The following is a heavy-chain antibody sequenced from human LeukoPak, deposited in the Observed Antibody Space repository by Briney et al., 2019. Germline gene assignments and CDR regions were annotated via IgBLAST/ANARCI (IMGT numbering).Heavy chain of an antibody. CDR2: INHSGST. CDR1: GGSFSGYY. J-gene: IGHJ3*01. Sequence: SETLSLTCAAYGGSFSGYYWSWIRQPPGKGLEWIGEINHSGSTNYNPSLKSRVTISVDTSKNQFSLKLSSVTAADTAVYYCARDHIAVGPAAKKDALDFWGQGTAVTVSS. V-gene: IGHV4-34*01. D-gene: IGHD2-2*01. CDR3: ARDHIAVGPAAKKDALDF.